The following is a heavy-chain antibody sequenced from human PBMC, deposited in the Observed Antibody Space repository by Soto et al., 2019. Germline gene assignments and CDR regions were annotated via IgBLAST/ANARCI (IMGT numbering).Heavy chain of an antibody. CDR1: GGTFSSYA. Sequence: SVKVSCKASGGTFSSYAISWVRQAHGQGLEWMGGIIPIFGTANYAQKFQGRVTITADESTSTAYMELSSLRSEDTAVYYCADTAGYSSGWYYFDYWGQGTLVTVSS. V-gene: IGHV1-69*13. J-gene: IGHJ4*02. CDR2: IIPIFGTA. CDR3: ADTAGYSSGWYYFDY. D-gene: IGHD6-19*01.